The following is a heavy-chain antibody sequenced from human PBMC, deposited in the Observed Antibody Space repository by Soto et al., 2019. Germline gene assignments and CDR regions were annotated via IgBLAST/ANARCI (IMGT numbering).Heavy chain of an antibody. D-gene: IGHD2-15*01. V-gene: IGHV3-23*01. CDR2: ISGSGGST. Sequence: GSLRLSCAASGFTFSSYAMSWVRQAPGKGLEWVSAISGSGGSTYYADSVKGRFTISRDNSKNTLYLQMNSPRAEDTAVYYCAKEYCSGGSCHGWDSFDYWGQGTLVTVSS. CDR3: AKEYCSGGSCHGWDSFDY. CDR1: GFTFSSYA. J-gene: IGHJ4*02.